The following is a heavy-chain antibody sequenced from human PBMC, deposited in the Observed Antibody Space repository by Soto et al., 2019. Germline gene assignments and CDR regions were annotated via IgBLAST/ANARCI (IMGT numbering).Heavy chain of an antibody. J-gene: IGHJ1*01. CDR1: GFIFSDYA. CDR2: ISPAGTNQ. Sequence: GGSLRLSCVASGFIFSDYAMHWARQAPGKGLEWVALISPAGTNQYYADSAKGRFTISRDNSKNTLYLQMNSLRPEDTGLYYCARENSRISPRLFQHWGHGTLVTVSS. D-gene: IGHD6-6*01. V-gene: IGHV3-30-3*01. CDR3: ARENSRISPRLFQH.